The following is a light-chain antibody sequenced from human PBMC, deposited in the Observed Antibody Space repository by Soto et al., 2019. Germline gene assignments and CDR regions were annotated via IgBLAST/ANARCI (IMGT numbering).Light chain of an antibody. CDR2: AAS. V-gene: IGKV1-12*01. J-gene: IGKJ4*01. Sequence: DIQMTQSPSSVSASVGDRVTITCRASQGINSRLDRYQQKPGKAPNLLIYAASNLHSGVSSRFSGSGSETDFTLTIVSLQPEDFATYYCQQANSFPLTFGGGTKVDIK. CDR3: QQANSFPLT. CDR1: QGINSR.